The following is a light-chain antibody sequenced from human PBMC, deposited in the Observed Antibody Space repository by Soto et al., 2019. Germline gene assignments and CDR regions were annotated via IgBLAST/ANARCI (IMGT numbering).Light chain of an antibody. V-gene: IGLV1-40*01. CDR2: GNS. CDR3: QSYDSTLV. J-gene: IGLJ2*01. Sequence: QLVLTQPPSVSGAPGQRVTISCTGSSSNIGAGYDVHWYQQLPGTAPKLLIYGNSNRPSGVPDRFSGSKSGTSASLAITGLQAEDEADYYCQSYDSTLVFGGGTKSPS. CDR1: SSNIGAGYD.